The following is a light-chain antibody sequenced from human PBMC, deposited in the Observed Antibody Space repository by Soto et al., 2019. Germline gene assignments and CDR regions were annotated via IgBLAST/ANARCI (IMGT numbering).Light chain of an antibody. V-gene: IGLV2-14*01. Sequence: QSALTQPASVSGSLGQSITISCTGTTRDIAGYNYISWYQQLPGKAPKLMIYQVTIRPSGISNRFSGSKSGNTASLTIPGLQAEDEADYYCTSYTSQKTWVFGGGTKVTVL. CDR1: TRDIAGYNY. CDR2: QVT. CDR3: TSYTSQKTWV. J-gene: IGLJ3*02.